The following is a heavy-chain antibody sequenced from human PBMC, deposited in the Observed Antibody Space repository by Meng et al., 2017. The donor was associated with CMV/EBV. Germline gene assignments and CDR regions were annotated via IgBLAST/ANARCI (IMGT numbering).Heavy chain of an antibody. D-gene: IGHD2-21*02. CDR3: ASTARNYYYYGMDV. Sequence: GGSLRLSCAASGFTFSDYYMSWIRQAPGKGLEWVSYISSSGSTIYYADSVKGRFTISRDNAKNSLYLQMNSLRAEDTAVYYCASTARNYYYYGMDVWGQGTTVTVSS. J-gene: IGHJ6*02. V-gene: IGHV3-11*01. CDR1: GFTFSDYY. CDR2: ISSSGSTI.